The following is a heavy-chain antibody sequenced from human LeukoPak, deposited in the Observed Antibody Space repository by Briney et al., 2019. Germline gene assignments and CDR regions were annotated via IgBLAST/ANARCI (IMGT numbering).Heavy chain of an antibody. CDR1: GFTFSSYS. Sequence: GGSLRLSCAASGFTFSSYSMNWVRQAPGKGLEWVSSISSSISYIYYADSVKGRFTISRDNAQNSLYLQMNSLRAEDTAVYYCARVAAVGATLFYFDYWGQGTLVTVSS. V-gene: IGHV3-21*01. J-gene: IGHJ4*02. D-gene: IGHD1-26*01. CDR3: ARVAAVGATLFYFDY. CDR2: ISSSISYI.